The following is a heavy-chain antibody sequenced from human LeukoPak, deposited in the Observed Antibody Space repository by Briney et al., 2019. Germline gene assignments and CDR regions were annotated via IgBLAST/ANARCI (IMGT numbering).Heavy chain of an antibody. CDR2: VFRTGST. J-gene: IGHJ5*01. D-gene: IGHD3-10*01. Sequence: SETLSLTCAVYGGSFSGYYWGWIRQPPGKGLEWIGSVFRTGSTYYSASLKSRVSISVDTTKNHFALKVTSVTAADTAMYFCARRVGFYGSGSLNYFDPWGQGILVSVSS. CDR1: GGSFSGYY. CDR3: ARRVGFYGSGSLNYFDP. V-gene: IGHV4-34*12.